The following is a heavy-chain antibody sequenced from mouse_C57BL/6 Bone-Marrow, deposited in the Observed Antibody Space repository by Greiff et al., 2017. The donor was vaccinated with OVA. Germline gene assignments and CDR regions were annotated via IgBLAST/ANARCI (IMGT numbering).Heavy chain of an antibody. CDR3: AREGYYGNFLFAY. V-gene: IGHV1-55*01. J-gene: IGHJ3*01. CDR2: IYPGSGST. CDR1: GYTFTSYW. Sequence: QVQLQQPGAELVKPGASVKMSCKASGYTFTSYWITWVKQRPGQGLEWIGDIYPGSGSTNYNEKFKSKATLTVDTSSSPAYMQLSSLTSEDSAVYYCAREGYYGNFLFAYWGQGTLVTVSA. D-gene: IGHD2-1*01.